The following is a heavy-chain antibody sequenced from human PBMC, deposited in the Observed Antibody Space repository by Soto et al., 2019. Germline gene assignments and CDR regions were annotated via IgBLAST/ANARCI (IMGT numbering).Heavy chain of an antibody. CDR2: IYHTGRT. D-gene: IGHD2-15*01. Sequence: SETLSLTCTVSGDSINYKNWWSWLRQPPGKRLEWIGDIYHTGRTSYNPSLMSRVTMSVDTSKNQFSLKVTSVSAADTAVYYCARQCRGVTCHWFVPWGQGTLVTVSS. V-gene: IGHV4-4*02. CDR1: GDSINYKNW. J-gene: IGHJ5*02. CDR3: ARQCRGVTCHWFVP.